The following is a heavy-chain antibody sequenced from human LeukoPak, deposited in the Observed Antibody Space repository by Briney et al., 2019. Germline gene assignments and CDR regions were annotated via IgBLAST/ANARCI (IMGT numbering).Heavy chain of an antibody. CDR3: ARDRGYCSSTSCRYYYYGMDV. V-gene: IGHV3-30-3*01. Sequence: GGSLRLSCAACGFTFSSYAMHWVRQAPGRGLEWVAVISYDGSNKYYADSVKGRFTISRDNSKNTLYLQMSSLRAEDTAVYYCARDRGYCSSTSCRYYYYGMDVWGQGTTVTVSS. J-gene: IGHJ6*02. D-gene: IGHD2-2*01. CDR2: ISYDGSNK. CDR1: GFTFSSYA.